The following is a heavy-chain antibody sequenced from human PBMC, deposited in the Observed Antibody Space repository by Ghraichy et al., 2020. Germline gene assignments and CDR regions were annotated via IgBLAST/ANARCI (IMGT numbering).Heavy chain of an antibody. D-gene: IGHD1-1*01. CDR3: ARDRDWNFDY. V-gene: IGHV6-1*01. J-gene: IGHJ4*02. CDR2: TYYRSQWYH. Sequence: SQTLSLTCGISGDTVASNTAAWNWIRQSPSRGLEWLGRTYYRSQWYHDFAVSVKSRITINGDISKNQFSLQLNSVTPEDTAVYYCARDRDWNFDYWGQGTLVTVSS. CDR1: GDTVASNTAA.